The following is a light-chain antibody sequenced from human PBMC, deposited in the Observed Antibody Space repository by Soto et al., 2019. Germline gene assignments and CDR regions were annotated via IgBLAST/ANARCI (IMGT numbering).Light chain of an antibody. J-gene: IGKJ4*01. CDR2: GSS. Sequence: IVMTQSPATLSVSPGDEVTLSCRASENVGTNLAWYQQKPGQAPRLLIYGSSTRATGIPATFSGSGSGTECTLTISSPQSEESAIYYCQQYNNWGLSFGGGTKVEIK. CDR3: QQYNNWGLS. V-gene: IGKV3D-15*01. CDR1: ENVGTN.